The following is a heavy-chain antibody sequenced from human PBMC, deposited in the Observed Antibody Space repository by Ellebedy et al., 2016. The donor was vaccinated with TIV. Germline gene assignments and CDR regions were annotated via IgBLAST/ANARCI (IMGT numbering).Heavy chain of an antibody. CDR2: IRQEGDEI. D-gene: IGHD4-17*01. CDR3: ARRASYGDYAVQVNPWFDP. CDR1: GFNFRSYW. J-gene: IGHJ5*02. Sequence: PGGSLRLSCAASGFNFRSYWMTWVRQAPGKGLEWVAKIRQEGDEIYYVESVKGRFTISRENAKNSLFLKMNSLRVEDTVVYYRARRASYGDYAVQVNPWFDPWGKGTLVTVSS. V-gene: IGHV3-7*01.